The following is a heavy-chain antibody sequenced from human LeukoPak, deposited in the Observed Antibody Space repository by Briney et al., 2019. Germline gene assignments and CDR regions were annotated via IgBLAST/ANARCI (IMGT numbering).Heavy chain of an antibody. CDR2: ISGSGGST. CDR3: AKDSLKWSYNWFDP. CDR1: GFTFSGYA. V-gene: IGHV3-23*01. D-gene: IGHD1-26*01. J-gene: IGHJ5*02. Sequence: GGSLRLSCAASGFTFSGYAMSWVRQAPGKGLEWVSAISGSGGSTYYADSVKGRFTISRDNSKNTLYLQMNSLRAEDTAVYYCAKDSLKWSYNWFDPWGQGTLVTVSS.